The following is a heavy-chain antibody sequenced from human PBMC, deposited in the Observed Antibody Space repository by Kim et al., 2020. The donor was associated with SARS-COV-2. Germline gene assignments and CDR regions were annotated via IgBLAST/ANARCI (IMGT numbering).Heavy chain of an antibody. CDR3: ASRYGSGSQYFDY. CDR2: MNPNSGNT. Sequence: ASVKVSCKASGYTFTSYDIHWVRQATGQGLEWMGWMNPNSGNTDYAQKFQGRVTMTRNTSISTAYMELSSLRSEDTAVYYCASRYGSGSQYFDYWGQGTLVTVSS. V-gene: IGHV1-8*01. D-gene: IGHD3-10*01. CDR1: GYTFTSYD. J-gene: IGHJ4*02.